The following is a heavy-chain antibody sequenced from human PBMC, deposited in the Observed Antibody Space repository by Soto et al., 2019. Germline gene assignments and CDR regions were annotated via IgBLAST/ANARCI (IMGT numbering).Heavy chain of an antibody. CDR3: AGGLFSTVNY. Sequence: SETLSLTCAVYGGSLSGYYWSWIRQPPGKGLEWIGEINHSGTTNYNPSLKSRVTISIDTSKNQFSLKLSSVTAADTAIYYCAGGLFSTVNYWGQGTLVTVSS. J-gene: IGHJ4*02. V-gene: IGHV4-34*01. CDR2: INHSGTT. CDR1: GGSLSGYY. D-gene: IGHD4-4*01.